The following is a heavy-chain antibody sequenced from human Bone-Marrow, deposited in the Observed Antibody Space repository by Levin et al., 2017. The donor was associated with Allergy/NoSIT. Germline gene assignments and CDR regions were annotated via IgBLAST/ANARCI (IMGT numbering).Heavy chain of an antibody. J-gene: IGHJ6*02. V-gene: IGHV1-69*13. CDR3: ARIAVAGTNYYGMDV. Sequence: ASVKVSCKASGGTFGTYAISWVRQAPGQGLESMGGIIPVLGTRNYAQKFQGRVTISADESTSTAYMELSSLRSEDTAVYYCARIAVAGTNYYGMDVWGQGTTVTVSS. D-gene: IGHD6-19*01. CDR2: IIPVLGTR. CDR1: GGTFGTYA.